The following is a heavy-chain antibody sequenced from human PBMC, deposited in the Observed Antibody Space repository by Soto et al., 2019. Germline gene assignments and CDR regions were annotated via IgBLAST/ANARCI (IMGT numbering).Heavy chain of an antibody. Sequence: QLQLQESGPGLVKPSETLSLTCTFSGGSISSSYYWGWIRQPPGKGLEWIGSIYYSGSTYYNPSLKRRVTISVDTAKNQFSLKLSSVTAADTAVYYCATVWFGESQHWGQGTLVTVSS. CDR2: IYYSGST. CDR3: ATVWFGESQH. J-gene: IGHJ1*01. V-gene: IGHV4-39*01. CDR1: GGSISSSYY. D-gene: IGHD3-10*01.